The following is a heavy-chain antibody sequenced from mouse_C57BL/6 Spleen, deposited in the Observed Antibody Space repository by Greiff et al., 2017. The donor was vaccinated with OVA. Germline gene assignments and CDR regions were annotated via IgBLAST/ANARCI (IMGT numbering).Heavy chain of an antibody. J-gene: IGHJ1*03. V-gene: IGHV2-5*01. CDR3: AKRDYSTVDGYFDV. CDR2: IWRGGST. Sequence: VQVVESGPGLVQPSQSLSITCTVSGFSLTSYGVHWVRQSPGKGLEWLGVIWRGGSTDYNAAFMSRLSITKDNSKSQVFFKMNSLQADDTAIYYCAKRDYSTVDGYFDVWGTGTTVTVSS. CDR1: GFSLTSYG. D-gene: IGHD2-5*01.